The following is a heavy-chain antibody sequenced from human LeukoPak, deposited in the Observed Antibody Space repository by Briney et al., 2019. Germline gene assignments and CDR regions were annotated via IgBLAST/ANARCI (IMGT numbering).Heavy chain of an antibody. Sequence: ASVKVSCKASGYTFTGYYIHWVRQAPGQGLEWMGWINPNTGDTKYAQKFQGRVTMTRDTSISTVYMELSRLRSDDTTVYYCARDFYDSSGRGAFDIWGQGTTVTVSS. CDR3: ARDFYDSSGRGAFDI. D-gene: IGHD3-22*01. CDR1: GYTFTGYY. V-gene: IGHV1-2*02. J-gene: IGHJ3*02. CDR2: INPNTGDT.